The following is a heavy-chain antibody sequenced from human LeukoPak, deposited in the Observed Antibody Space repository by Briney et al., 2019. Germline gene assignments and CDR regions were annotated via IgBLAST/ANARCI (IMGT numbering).Heavy chain of an antibody. D-gene: IGHD4-17*01. V-gene: IGHV1-18*01. CDR1: GYTFTSYG. CDR3: ARGGYGDYPGDDAFDI. J-gene: IGHJ3*02. Sequence: ASAKVSCKASGYTFTSYGISWVRQAPGQGIEWMGWISAYNGNTNYAQKLQGRVTMTTDTSTSTAYMELRSLRSDDTAVYYCARGGYGDYPGDDAFDIWGQGTMVTVSS. CDR2: ISAYNGNT.